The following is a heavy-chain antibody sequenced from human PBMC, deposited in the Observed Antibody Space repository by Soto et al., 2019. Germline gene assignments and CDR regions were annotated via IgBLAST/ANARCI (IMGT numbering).Heavy chain of an antibody. CDR2: INHSGST. V-gene: IGHV4-34*01. Sequence: QVQLQQWGAGLLKPSETLSLTCAVYGGSFSGYYWSWIRQPPGKGLEWIGEINHSGSTNYNPSLKSLVTISVDTSKNQFSLKLSSVTAADTAVYYCARRNWNDGGYWGQGTLVTVSS. CDR3: ARRNWNDGGY. J-gene: IGHJ4*02. CDR1: GGSFSGYY. D-gene: IGHD1-1*01.